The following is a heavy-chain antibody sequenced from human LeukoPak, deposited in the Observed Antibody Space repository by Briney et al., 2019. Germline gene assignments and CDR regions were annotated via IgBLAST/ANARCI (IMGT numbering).Heavy chain of an antibody. CDR1: GGSISSYY. V-gene: IGHV4-59*01. D-gene: IGHD3-22*01. CDR2: IYYSGST. Sequence: PSETLSLTCTVSGGSISSYYWSWVRQPPGKGLEWIGYIYYSGSTNYNPSLKSRVTMSVDTSKNQFSLNLSSVTAADTAVYYCASPRVGYYDSSGYLTPNFDYWGQGTLVTVSS. J-gene: IGHJ4*02. CDR3: ASPRVGYYDSSGYLTPNFDY.